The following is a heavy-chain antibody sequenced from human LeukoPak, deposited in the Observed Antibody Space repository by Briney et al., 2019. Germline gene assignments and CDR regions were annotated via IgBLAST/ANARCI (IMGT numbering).Heavy chain of an antibody. CDR2: IYHSGST. Sequence: SETLSLTCTVSGYSISSGYYWGWIRQPPGKGLEWIGSIYHSGSTYYNPSLKSRVAISIDTSKNQISLRLTSVTATDTAMYYCARQTGSGLFTLPGGQGTLVTVSS. CDR3: ARQTGSGLFTLP. CDR1: GYSISSGYY. D-gene: IGHD3/OR15-3a*01. J-gene: IGHJ4*02. V-gene: IGHV4-38-2*02.